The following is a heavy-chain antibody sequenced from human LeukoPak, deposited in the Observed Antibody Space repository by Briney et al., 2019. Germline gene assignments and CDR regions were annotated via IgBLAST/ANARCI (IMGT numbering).Heavy chain of an antibody. CDR3: ARDSVGIVDY. CDR2: IYYSGST. Sequence: SETLSLTCTVSGGPISSYYWSWIRQPPGKGLEWIGYIYYSGSTNYNPSLKSRVTISVDTSKNQFSLKLSSVTAADTAVYYCARDSVGIVDYWGQGTLVTVSS. J-gene: IGHJ4*02. V-gene: IGHV4-59*01. D-gene: IGHD1-14*01. CDR1: GGPISSYY.